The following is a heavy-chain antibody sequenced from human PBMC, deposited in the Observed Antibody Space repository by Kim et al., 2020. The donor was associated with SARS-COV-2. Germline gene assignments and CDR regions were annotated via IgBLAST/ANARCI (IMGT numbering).Heavy chain of an antibody. CDR2: INHSGST. Sequence: SETLSLTCAVYGGSFSGYYWSWIHQPPGKGLEWIGEINHSGSTNYNPSLKSRVTISVDTSKNQFSLKLSSVTAADTAVYYCARGLGMIVPNYGMDVWGQG. D-gene: IGHD3-22*01. CDR1: GGSFSGYY. J-gene: IGHJ6*02. CDR3: ARGLGMIVPNYGMDV. V-gene: IGHV4-34*01.